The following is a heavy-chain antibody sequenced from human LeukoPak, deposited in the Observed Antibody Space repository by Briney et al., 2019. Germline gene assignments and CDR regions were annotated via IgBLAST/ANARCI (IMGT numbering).Heavy chain of an antibody. CDR2: IYTSGST. V-gene: IGHV4-61*02. Sequence: SETLSLTCTVSGGSISSGSYYWSWIRQPAGKGLEWIGRIYTSGSTNYNPSLKSRVTISVDTSKNQFSLKLSSVTAADTAVYYCARDIDYGGNPDAFDIWGQGTMVTVSS. CDR1: GGSISSGSYY. J-gene: IGHJ3*02. D-gene: IGHD4-23*01. CDR3: ARDIDYGGNPDAFDI.